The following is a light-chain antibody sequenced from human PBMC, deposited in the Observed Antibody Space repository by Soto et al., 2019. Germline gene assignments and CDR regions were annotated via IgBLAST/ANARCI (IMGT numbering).Light chain of an antibody. V-gene: IGKV3-20*01. CDR2: GAS. CDR3: LQHNSYPWT. Sequence: IVLTQSPGTLSLSPWERGALSCRASQSVTSRSLAWYQQNPGQAPRLLIYGASNRATGVPDRFSGSGSGTDFTLTISSLQPDDFATYYCLQHNSYPWTFGQGTKVDIK. J-gene: IGKJ1*01. CDR1: QSVTSRS.